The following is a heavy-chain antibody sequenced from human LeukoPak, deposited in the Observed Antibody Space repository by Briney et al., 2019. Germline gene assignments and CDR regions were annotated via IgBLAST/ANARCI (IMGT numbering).Heavy chain of an antibody. Sequence: ASVKVSCKASGYTFTSYGISWVRQAPGQGLEWMGWISAYNGNTNYAQKLQGRVTMTTHTSTSTVFMELRSLRSDDTAVYYCAREKGVQAFDIWGQGTMVTVSS. CDR1: GYTFTSYG. D-gene: IGHD4/OR15-4a*01. CDR2: ISAYNGNT. V-gene: IGHV1-18*01. CDR3: AREKGVQAFDI. J-gene: IGHJ3*02.